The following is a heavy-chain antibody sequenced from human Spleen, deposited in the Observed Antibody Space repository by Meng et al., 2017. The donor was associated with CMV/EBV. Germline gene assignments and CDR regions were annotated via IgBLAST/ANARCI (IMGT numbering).Heavy chain of an antibody. CDR3: AREPLTSMSVHGLDV. Sequence: ASVKVSCKASGYTFTSYYMHWIRQAPGQGLEWVGVIYPTDGGTTYAQQFQGRVTLTRDTYTSTVYMELSSLRSDDTAVYYCAREPLTSMSVHGLDVWGQGTAVTVSS. V-gene: IGHV1-46*01. CDR2: IYPTDGGT. D-gene: IGHD5-18*01. J-gene: IGHJ6*02. CDR1: GYTFTSYY.